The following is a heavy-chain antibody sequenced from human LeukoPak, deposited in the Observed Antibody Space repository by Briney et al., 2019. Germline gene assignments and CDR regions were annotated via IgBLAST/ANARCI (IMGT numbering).Heavy chain of an antibody. V-gene: IGHV1-18*04. CDR3: ARERGSSSWYY. CDR1: GYTFTGYY. CDR2: ISAYNGNT. J-gene: IGHJ4*02. D-gene: IGHD6-13*01. Sequence: ASVKVSCKASGYTFTGYYMHWVRQAPGQGLEWMGWISAYNGNTNYAQKLQGRVTMTTDTSTSTAYMELRSLRSDDTAVYYCARERGSSSWYYWGQGTLVTVSS.